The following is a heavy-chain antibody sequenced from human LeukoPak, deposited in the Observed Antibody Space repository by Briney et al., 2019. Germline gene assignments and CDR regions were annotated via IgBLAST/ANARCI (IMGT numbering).Heavy chain of an antibody. J-gene: IGHJ6*02. V-gene: IGHV1-18*01. CDR1: GYTFTSYG. Sequence: ASVKVSCKASGYTFTSYGISWVRQAPGQGLEWMGWISAYNGNTNYAQKLQGRVTMTTDTSTSTAYMELRSLRSDDTAVYYCARRLEWLFGYYYGMDVWGQGTTVTVSS. CDR2: ISAYNGNT. D-gene: IGHD3-3*01. CDR3: ARRLEWLFGYYYGMDV.